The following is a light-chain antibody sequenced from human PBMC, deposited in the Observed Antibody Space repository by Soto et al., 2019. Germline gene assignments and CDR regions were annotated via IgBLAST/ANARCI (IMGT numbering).Light chain of an antibody. CDR3: SSYTISNTLV. Sequence: QSALTQPASVSGSPGQSITISCTGTSSDVGGYNYVSWYQQYPGKAPKLMIYDVSNRPLGVSNRFSGSKSGNTASLTISGLQAEDEADYYCSSYTISNTLVFGSGTKVTVL. V-gene: IGLV2-14*01. CDR2: DVS. J-gene: IGLJ1*01. CDR1: SSDVGGYNY.